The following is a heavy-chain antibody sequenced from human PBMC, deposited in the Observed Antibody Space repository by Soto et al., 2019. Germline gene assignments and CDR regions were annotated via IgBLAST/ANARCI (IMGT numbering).Heavy chain of an antibody. CDR2: ISYDGSNK. D-gene: IGHD3-3*01. CDR3: ARFLTYYDFWSGYYRYYYYYYGMDV. J-gene: IGHJ6*02. CDR1: GFTFSSYA. Sequence: QVQLVESGGGVVQPGRSLRLSCAASGFTFSSYAMHWVRQAPGKGLEWVAVISYDGSNKYYADSVKGRFTISRDNSKNTLYLQMNSLRAEDTAVYYCARFLTYYDFWSGYYRYYYYYYGMDVWGQGTTVTVSS. V-gene: IGHV3-30-3*01.